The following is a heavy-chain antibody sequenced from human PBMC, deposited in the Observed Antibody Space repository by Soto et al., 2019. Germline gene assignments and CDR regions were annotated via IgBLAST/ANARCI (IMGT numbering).Heavy chain of an antibody. CDR1: GYTFTSHA. V-gene: IGHV1-3*05. D-gene: IGHD6-13*01. J-gene: IGHJ5*02. CDR3: ARDGIAAAGTSWFDP. Sequence: QVQLVQSGAEEKKPGASVKVSCKASGYTFTSHAMHWVRQAPGQRLEWMGWINAGNGNTKYSQKFQGRVTITTDTSAGTAYMELSSLRSEETAVYYCARDGIAAAGTSWFDPWGQGTLVTVSS. CDR2: INAGNGNT.